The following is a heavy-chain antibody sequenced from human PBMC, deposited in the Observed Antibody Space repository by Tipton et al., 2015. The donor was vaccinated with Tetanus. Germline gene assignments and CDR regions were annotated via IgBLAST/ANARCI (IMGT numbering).Heavy chain of an antibody. CDR2: IYYTDLT. V-gene: IGHV4-31*03. D-gene: IGHD4-17*01. J-gene: IGHJ4*02. Sequence: TLSLTCTVSGASINAGGYLWTWVRQHPGKGLEWIGNIYYTDLTSYTPSLNSRVSISVDTSKNQFSLRLTSVTAADTAVYYCARVLPVNRAGWGQGTLVTVSS. CDR1: GASINAGGYL. CDR3: ARVLPVNRAG.